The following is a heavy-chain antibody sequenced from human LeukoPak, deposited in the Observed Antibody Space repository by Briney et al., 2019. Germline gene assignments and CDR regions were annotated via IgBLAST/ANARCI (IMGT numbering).Heavy chain of an antibody. V-gene: IGHV3-7*01. Sequence: GGSLRLSCAVSGFTFSSYWMSWVRQAPGKGLEWVANIKQDGSEKYYVDSVKGRFTISRDNAKNSLYLQMNSLRPEDTAVYYCARDYGDSYWGQGTLVSVSS. D-gene: IGHD7-27*01. CDR2: IKQDGSEK. J-gene: IGHJ4*02. CDR1: GFTFSSYW. CDR3: ARDYGDSY.